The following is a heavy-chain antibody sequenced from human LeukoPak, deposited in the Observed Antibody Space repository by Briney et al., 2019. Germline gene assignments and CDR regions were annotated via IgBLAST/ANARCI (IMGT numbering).Heavy chain of an antibody. CDR3: ARDSSGYNSG. Sequence: GGSLRLSCAASGFTFSSYWMSWVRQAPGKGLEWVANIKQDGTEKYYVDSVKGRFTISGDNAKNSLYVQMNSLRAEDTAVYYCARDSSGYNSGWGQGTLVTVSS. D-gene: IGHD6-19*01. CDR2: IKQDGTEK. V-gene: IGHV3-7*01. J-gene: IGHJ4*02. CDR1: GFTFSSYW.